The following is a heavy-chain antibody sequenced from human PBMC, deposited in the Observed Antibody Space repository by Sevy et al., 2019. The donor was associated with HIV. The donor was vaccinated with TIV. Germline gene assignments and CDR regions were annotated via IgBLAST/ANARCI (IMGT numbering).Heavy chain of an antibody. V-gene: IGHV3-23*01. CDR1: GFTLSSYA. D-gene: IGHD2-8*02. J-gene: IGHJ5*02. CDR2: ISISGADK. Sequence: GGSLRLSCAASGFTLSSYAMSWVRQAPGKGLEWVSSISISGADKYYADSEKGRFTISRDNSQNRLYLQMNSLRAEDTALYYCAKALVETEDKNEFDPWGQGTLVTVSS. CDR3: AKALVETEDKNEFDP.